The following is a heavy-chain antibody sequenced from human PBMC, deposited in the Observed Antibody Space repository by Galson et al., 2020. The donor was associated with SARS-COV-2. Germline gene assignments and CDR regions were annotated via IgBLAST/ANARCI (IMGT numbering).Heavy chain of an antibody. J-gene: IGHJ4*02. CDR1: GYTFTRYS. D-gene: IGHD6-19*01. CDR3: ARDLTVAAQGDY. V-gene: IGHV1-46*01. CDR2: INPSDGST. Sequence: ASVTVSCKASGYTFTRYSMHWVRQAPGQGLEWLGLINPSDGSTTYAQKFQGRVTMTRDTSGTTVYMELSSLRSEDTAAYYCARDLTVAAQGDYWGQGTLVTVSA.